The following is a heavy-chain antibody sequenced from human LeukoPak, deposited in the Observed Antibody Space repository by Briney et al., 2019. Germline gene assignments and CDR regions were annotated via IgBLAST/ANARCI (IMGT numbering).Heavy chain of an antibody. CDR1: GFTFNNAW. CDR3: TTGGKNWNNLAPFDY. J-gene: IGHJ4*02. V-gene: IGHV3-15*01. D-gene: IGHD1/OR15-1a*01. Sequence: GGSLRLSCVASGFTFNNAWMSWVRQAPGKGLEWVGRIKNKVDGGTTDYAAPVKDRFTISRDDSNNTLYLEMKGLQTEDSAIYYCTTGGKNWNNLAPFDYWGQGTLVTVSS. CDR2: IKNKVDGGTT.